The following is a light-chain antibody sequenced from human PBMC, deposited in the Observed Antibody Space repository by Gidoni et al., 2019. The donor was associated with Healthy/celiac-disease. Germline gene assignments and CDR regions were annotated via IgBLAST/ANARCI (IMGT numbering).Light chain of an antibody. V-gene: IGLV3-19*01. CDR2: GKN. CDR1: SIRSYY. CDR3: NSRDSSGNHLV. Sequence: SSELTQDPAVSVALGQTVRITCQGDSIRSYYASWYQPKPGQAPVRVIYGKNNRPSGIPDRFSGSSSGNTASLTITGAQAEDEADYYCNSRDSSGNHLVFGGGTKLTVL. J-gene: IGLJ3*02.